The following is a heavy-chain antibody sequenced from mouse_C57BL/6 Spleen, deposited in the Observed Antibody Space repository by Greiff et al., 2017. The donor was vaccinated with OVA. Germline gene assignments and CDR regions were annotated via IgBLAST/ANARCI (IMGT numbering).Heavy chain of an antibody. J-gene: IGHJ3*01. V-gene: IGHV1-54*01. Sequence: QVQLQQSGAELVRPGTSVKVSCKASGYAFTNYLIEWVKQRPGQGLEWIGVINPGSGGTNYNEKFKGTATLTADKSSSTAYMQLSSLTSEDSAVYFCARYPYYSNHRGFAYWGQGTLVTVSA. CDR3: ARYPYYSNHRGFAY. D-gene: IGHD2-5*01. CDR1: GYAFTNYL. CDR2: INPGSGGT.